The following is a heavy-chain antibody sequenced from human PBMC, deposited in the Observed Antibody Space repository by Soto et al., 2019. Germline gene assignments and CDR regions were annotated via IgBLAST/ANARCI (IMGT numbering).Heavy chain of an antibody. D-gene: IGHD5-18*01. Sequence: SETLSLTCTVSGGSISSSSYCWGWIRQPPGKGLEWIGSIYYSGSTYYNPSLRSRVTISVDTSKNQFSLKLSSVTAADTAVYYCARVVGAYSDYYYYGMDVWGQGTTITVSS. J-gene: IGHJ6*02. CDR3: ARVVGAYSDYYYYGMDV. CDR2: IYYSGST. CDR1: GGSISSSSYC. V-gene: IGHV4-39*01.